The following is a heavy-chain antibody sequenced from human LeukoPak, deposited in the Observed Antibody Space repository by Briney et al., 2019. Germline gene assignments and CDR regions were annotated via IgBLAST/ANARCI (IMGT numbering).Heavy chain of an antibody. Sequence: ASVKVSCKASGNTFPSYNIQWVRQAPGQGLEWVGIVDLSNGATGYARKFQGRLTMTRDTSTSTVYMDLNSLTSEDTAVYYCARESHHVFDYWGQGTLVTVSS. CDR1: GNTFPSYN. J-gene: IGHJ4*02. V-gene: IGHV1-46*01. CDR2: VDLSNGAT. D-gene: IGHD3-16*01. CDR3: ARESHHVFDY.